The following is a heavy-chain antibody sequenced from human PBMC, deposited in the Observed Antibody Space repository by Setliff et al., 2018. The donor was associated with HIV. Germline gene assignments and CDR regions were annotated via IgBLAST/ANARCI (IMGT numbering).Heavy chain of an antibody. CDR1: GASISSGSYY. CDR2: IYFTGGT. CDR3: TRHWRGGLDY. V-gene: IGHV4-31*02. J-gene: IGHJ4*02. Sequence: LSETLSLTCSVSGASISSGSYYWSWIRQQPGKGLEWIGYIYFTGGTNYSPSLRSRLSISMDTTKNQFSLKMSSVTAADTAVYYCTRHWRGGLDYWGQGTLVTVSS. D-gene: IGHD1-1*01.